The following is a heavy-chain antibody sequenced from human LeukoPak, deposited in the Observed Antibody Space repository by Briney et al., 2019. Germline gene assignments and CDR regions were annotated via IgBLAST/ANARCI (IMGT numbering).Heavy chain of an antibody. Sequence: SETLSLTCTVSGGSISSGSYYWGWIRQPPGTGLEWIGNIYYSGSTYYNPSLKSRVTISVDTSKNQFSLKLSSVTAADTAVYYCARLGVASGGYYHYFDYWGQGTLVTVSS. D-gene: IGHD3-10*01. CDR3: ARLGVASGGYYHYFDY. V-gene: IGHV4-39*01. CDR2: IYYSGST. CDR1: GGSISSGSYY. J-gene: IGHJ4*02.